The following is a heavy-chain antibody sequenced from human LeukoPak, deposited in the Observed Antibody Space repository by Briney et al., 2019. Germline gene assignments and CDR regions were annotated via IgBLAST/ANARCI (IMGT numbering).Heavy chain of an antibody. CDR2: ISGSGSGGST. V-gene: IGHV3-23*01. D-gene: IGHD2-15*01. Sequence: GGSLRLSCAASGFTFSSYGMTWVRQAPGKGLEWVSAISGSGSGGSTYYADSVKGRFTISRDNSKNTLYLQMNSLRAEDTAVYYCARGVKVVVAATRNYYYYMDVWGKGTTVTVSS. J-gene: IGHJ6*03. CDR3: ARGVKVVVAATRNYYYYMDV. CDR1: GFTFSSYG.